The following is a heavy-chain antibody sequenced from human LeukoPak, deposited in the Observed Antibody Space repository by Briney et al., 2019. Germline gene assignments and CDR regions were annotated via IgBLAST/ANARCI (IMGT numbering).Heavy chain of an antibody. Sequence: SVKVSCKASGGTFSSYAISWVRQAPGQGLEWMGGIIPIFGTANYAQKFQGRVTITTDESTSTAYMELSSLRSEDTAVYYCATGGLRRITMVRGARGYGMDVWGQGTTVTVSS. J-gene: IGHJ6*02. CDR2: IIPIFGTA. CDR1: GGTFSSYA. CDR3: ATGGLRRITMVRGARGYGMDV. D-gene: IGHD3-10*01. V-gene: IGHV1-69*05.